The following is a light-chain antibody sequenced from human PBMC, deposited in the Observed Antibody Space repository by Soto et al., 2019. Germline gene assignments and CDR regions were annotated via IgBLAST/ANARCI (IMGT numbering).Light chain of an antibody. Sequence: TPETPSPSTLATTSLERFTNTRQASQTISNWLPWYQQKQGKEXKXXXYKESNLKSGVQSRFRGSESGDEFNIKISSLQPEDFETYYCQQLDSYRITFGDGTRLEI. V-gene: IGKV1-5*03. CDR3: QQLDSYRIT. CDR2: KES. J-gene: IGKJ5*01. CDR1: QTISNW.